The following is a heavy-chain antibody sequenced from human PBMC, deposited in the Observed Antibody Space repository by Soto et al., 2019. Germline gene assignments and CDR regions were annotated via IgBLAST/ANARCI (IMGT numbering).Heavy chain of an antibody. CDR2: IIPIFGTA. V-gene: IGHV1-69*01. CDR3: ARPTVYDSSGSDWYFDL. CDR1: GGTFSSYA. J-gene: IGHJ2*01. Sequence: QVQLVQSGAEVKKPGSSVKGSCKASGGTFSSYAISWVRQAPGQGLEWMGGIIPIFGTANYAQKFQGRVTITADESTSTAYMELSSLRSEDTAVYYCARPTVYDSSGSDWYFDLWGRGTLVTVSS. D-gene: IGHD3-22*01.